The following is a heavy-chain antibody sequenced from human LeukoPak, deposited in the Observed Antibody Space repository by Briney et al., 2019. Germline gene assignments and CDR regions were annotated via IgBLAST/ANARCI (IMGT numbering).Heavy chain of an antibody. J-gene: IGHJ4*02. D-gene: IGHD1-26*01. CDR2: ISSGSSYI. V-gene: IGHV3-21*01. CDR1: GFTFSSYT. CDR3: ASGSSYYSFDF. Sequence: GGSLRLSCAVSGFTFSSYTLNWVRQAPGKGLEWVSSISSGSSYIYYADSVKGRFTISRDNAKSSPFLQLNSLRAEDTAVYYCASGSSYYSFDFWGQGALVTVSS.